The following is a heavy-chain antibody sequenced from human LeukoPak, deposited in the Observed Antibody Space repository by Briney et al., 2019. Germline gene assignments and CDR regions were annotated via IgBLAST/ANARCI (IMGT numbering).Heavy chain of an antibody. CDR1: GFTFDDYA. Sequence: GGSLRLSCAASGFTFDDYAMHWVRQAPGKGLEWVSGISWNSGSIGYADSVKGRFTISRDNANNTLYLQMNSLRAEDTAVYYCAKRDTANWGQGTLVTVSS. CDR3: AKRDTAN. V-gene: IGHV3-9*01. J-gene: IGHJ4*02. CDR2: ISWNSGSI. D-gene: IGHD5-18*01.